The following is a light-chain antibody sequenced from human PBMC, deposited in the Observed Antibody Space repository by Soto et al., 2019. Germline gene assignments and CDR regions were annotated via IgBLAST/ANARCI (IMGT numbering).Light chain of an antibody. J-gene: IGLJ3*02. CDR1: SGDVGTYDL. CDR2: EAT. CDR3: CSFSGSNSWV. Sequence: QSALTQPASVSGSPGQSITISCTGTSGDVGTYDLVSWYQHHPGAAPKLMIYEATRRPSGISNRFSGSKSGNTASLTISGLQAEAEAAYYFCSFSGSNSWVFGGGTKLTVL. V-gene: IGLV2-23*01.